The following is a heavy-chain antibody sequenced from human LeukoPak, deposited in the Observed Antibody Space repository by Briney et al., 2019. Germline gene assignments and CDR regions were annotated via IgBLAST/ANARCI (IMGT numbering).Heavy chain of an antibody. CDR2: IYYIGTT. CDR3: ARGYYYDNSGPEFDY. D-gene: IGHD3-22*01. V-gene: IGHV4-59*01. CDR1: GGSISSYY. J-gene: IGHJ4*02. Sequence: SETLSLTCTVSGGSISSYYWNWIRQPPGKGLEWIGYIYYIGTTNSNPSLKSRVTISVDTSKNQFSLKLRSVTAADTAVYYCARGYYYDNSGPEFDYWGQGTLVTVSS.